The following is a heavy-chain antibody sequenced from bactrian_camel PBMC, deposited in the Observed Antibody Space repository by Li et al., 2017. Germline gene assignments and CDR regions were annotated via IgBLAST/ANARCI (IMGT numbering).Heavy chain of an antibody. Sequence: HVQLVESGGGSVQAGGSLRLSCSTSGFIYSSHTIAWFRQPPGNEREGVASIDTADGSTFYGDSVKGRFTMFRDNDKSTLYLQMNALKTEDTAVYYCVRDFGISVWVMSPWGQGTQVTVS. J-gene: IGHJ6*01. CDR1: GFIYSSHT. CDR3: VRDFGISVWVMSP. D-gene: IGHD5*01. V-gene: IGHV3S1*01. CDR2: IDTADGST.